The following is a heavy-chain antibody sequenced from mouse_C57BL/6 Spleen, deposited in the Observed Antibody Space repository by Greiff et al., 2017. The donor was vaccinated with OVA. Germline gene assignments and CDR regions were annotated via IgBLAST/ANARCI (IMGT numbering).Heavy chain of an antibody. V-gene: IGHV5-16*01. CDR2: INYDGSST. Sequence: EVQLVESEGGLVQPGSSMKLSCTASGFTFSDYYMAWVRQVPEKGLEWVANINYDGSSTYYLDSLKSRFIISRDNAKNILYLQMSSLKSEDTATYYCAREGYYGNYAMDYWGQGTSVTVSS. CDR3: AREGYYGNYAMDY. J-gene: IGHJ4*01. CDR1: GFTFSDYY. D-gene: IGHD2-1*01.